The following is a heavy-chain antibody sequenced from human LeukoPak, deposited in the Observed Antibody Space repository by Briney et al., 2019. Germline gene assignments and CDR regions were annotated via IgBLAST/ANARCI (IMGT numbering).Heavy chain of an antibody. J-gene: IGHJ4*02. CDR2: IYYSGST. Sequence: SETLSLTCTVSGGSISSYYWSWIRQPPGKGLEWIGYIYYSGSTNYNPSLKSRVTISVDTSKNQFSLKLSSVTAADTAVYYCARARDYYDSSGYYYPYYFDYWGQGTLVTVSS. V-gene: IGHV4-59*12. CDR3: ARARDYYDSSGYYYPYYFDY. D-gene: IGHD3-22*01. CDR1: GGSISSYY.